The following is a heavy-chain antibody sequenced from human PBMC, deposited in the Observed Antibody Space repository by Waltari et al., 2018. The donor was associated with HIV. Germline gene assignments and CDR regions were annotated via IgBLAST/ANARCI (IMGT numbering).Heavy chain of an antibody. Sequence: QLQLQESGPGLVKPSETLYLTCTVSGGPINSSSYYWGWIRQTPGKRLEWIGSIYYSGNTYFNPSLKSRVTISVDTSKNQFSLKLSSVTAADTAVYYCALIVVVPAAKLNWFDPWGQGTLVTVSS. V-gene: IGHV4-39*01. J-gene: IGHJ5*02. CDR3: ALIVVVPAAKLNWFDP. CDR1: GGPINSSSYY. CDR2: IYYSGNT. D-gene: IGHD2-2*01.